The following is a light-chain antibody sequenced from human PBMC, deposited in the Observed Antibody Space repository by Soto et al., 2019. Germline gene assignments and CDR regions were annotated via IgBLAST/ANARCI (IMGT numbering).Light chain of an antibody. Sequence: IVMTQSRDSLAVSLGERATINCKSSQSVLYSSNNKNYLAWYQQKPGQPPKLLIYWASTRESGVPDRFSGSGSGTDFTLTISSLQAEDVAVYYCQQSYITPKFGQVTKVHIK. CDR1: QSVLYSSNNKNY. J-gene: IGKJ1*01. CDR2: WAS. V-gene: IGKV4-1*01. CDR3: QQSYITPK.